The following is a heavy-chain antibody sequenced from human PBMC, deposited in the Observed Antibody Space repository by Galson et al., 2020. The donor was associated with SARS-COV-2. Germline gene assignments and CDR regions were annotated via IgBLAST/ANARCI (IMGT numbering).Heavy chain of an antibody. V-gene: IGHV1-24*01. CDR2: FDPEDGET. CDR3: ATVPPLYYDSSGYYRFDY. D-gene: IGHD3-22*01. CDR1: GYTLTELS. J-gene: IGHJ4*02. Sequence: ASVNVSCKVSGYTLTELSMHWVRQAPGKGLEWMGGFDPEDGETIYAQKIQGRVTMTEDTSTDTAYMELSSLRSEDTAVYYCATVPPLYYDSSGYYRFDYWGQGTLVTVSS.